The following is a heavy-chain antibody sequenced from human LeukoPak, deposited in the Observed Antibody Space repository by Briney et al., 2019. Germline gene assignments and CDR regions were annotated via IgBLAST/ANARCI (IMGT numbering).Heavy chain of an antibody. CDR2: ISWDGGST. Sequence: GGSLRLSCAASGFTFDDYTMHWVRQAPGKGLEWVSLISWDGGSTYYADSVKGRFTISRDNSKNSLYLQMNSLRTEDTALYYCAKTGSGSYEVPLDYWGQGTLVTVSS. D-gene: IGHD3-10*01. CDR3: AKTGSGSYEVPLDY. V-gene: IGHV3-43*01. CDR1: GFTFDDYT. J-gene: IGHJ4*02.